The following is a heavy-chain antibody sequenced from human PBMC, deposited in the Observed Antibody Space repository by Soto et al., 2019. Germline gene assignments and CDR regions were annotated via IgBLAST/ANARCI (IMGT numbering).Heavy chain of an antibody. CDR2: ISYDGSIQ. V-gene: IGHV3-30*18. D-gene: IGHD6-13*01. CDR1: GFTFSSYG. Sequence: QVHLVESGGGVVQPGRSLRLSCAASGFTFSSYGMHWVRQAPGKGLEWLAVISYDGSIQYCADSVKGRFTIPRDNSKNTLYLQMNSLRPEDTAVYLCAKSRMGSSWYEGDSWGQGTLVTVSS. CDR3: AKSRMGSSWYEGDS. J-gene: IGHJ4*02.